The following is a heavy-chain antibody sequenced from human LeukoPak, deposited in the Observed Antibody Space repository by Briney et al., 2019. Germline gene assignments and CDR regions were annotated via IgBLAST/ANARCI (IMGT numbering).Heavy chain of an antibody. D-gene: IGHD3-3*01. V-gene: IGHV3-74*01. J-gene: IGHJ1*01. CDR3: ARAPSEIGGYYPEYFRH. CDR2: IKSDGST. Sequence: GGSLRLSCAASGFTFSTYWMHWVRQAPGKGLVWVSRIKSDGSTNYADSVKGRFTISKHNAKNTLSLQMNSLRPENTGVYYCARAPSEIGGYYPEYFRHWGQGTLVTVSS. CDR1: GFTFSTYW.